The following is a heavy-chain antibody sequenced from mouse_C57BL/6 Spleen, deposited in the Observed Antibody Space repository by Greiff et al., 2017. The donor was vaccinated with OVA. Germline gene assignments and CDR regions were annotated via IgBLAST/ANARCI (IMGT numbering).Heavy chain of an antibody. CDR3: ARAGGSSYPYYAMDY. Sequence: QVQLQQPGAELVMPGASVKLSCKASGYTFTSYWMHWVKQRPGQGLEWIGEIDPSDSYTNYNQKFKGKSTLTVDKSSSTAYMPRSSLTSEDSAVYYCARAGGSSYPYYAMDYWGQGTSVTVSS. V-gene: IGHV1-69*01. CDR1: GYTFTSYW. J-gene: IGHJ4*01. D-gene: IGHD1-1*01. CDR2: IDPSDSYT.